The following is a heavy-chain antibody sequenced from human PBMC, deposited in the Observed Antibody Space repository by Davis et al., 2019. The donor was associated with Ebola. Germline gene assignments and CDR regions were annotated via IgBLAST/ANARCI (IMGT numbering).Heavy chain of an antibody. J-gene: IGHJ4*02. Sequence: GESLKISCAASGFTVSSNYMSWVRQAPGKGLEWVSVIYSGGSTYYADSVKGRFTISRDNSKNTLYLQVNSLRAEDTAVYYCAKAVGQLWSYYFDYWGQGTLVTVSS. CDR1: GFTVSSNY. V-gene: IGHV3-53*05. CDR3: AKAVGQLWSYYFDY. D-gene: IGHD5-18*01. CDR2: IYSGGST.